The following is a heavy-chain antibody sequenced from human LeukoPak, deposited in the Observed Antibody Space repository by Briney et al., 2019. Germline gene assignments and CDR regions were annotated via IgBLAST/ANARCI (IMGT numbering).Heavy chain of an antibody. D-gene: IGHD3-10*01. CDR1: GFTFSDYN. Sequence: GGSLRLSCAASGFTFSDYNMGWMRQAPGKGLEWVSYTRNSDNNMFYADSVKGRFTISRDNAKYSVYLQMNSLRAEDTAVYYCARDSRYGSGSYQRAPFDPWGQGTLVTVSS. CDR2: TRNSDNNM. J-gene: IGHJ5*02. V-gene: IGHV3-11*01. CDR3: ARDSRYGSGSYQRAPFDP.